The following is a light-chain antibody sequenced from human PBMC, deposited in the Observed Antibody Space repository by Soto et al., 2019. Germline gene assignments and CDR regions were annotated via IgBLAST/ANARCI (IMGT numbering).Light chain of an antibody. CDR1: QEIRND. Sequence: AIQMTQSPSTLSASVGDRVTITCRASQEIRNDLGWYQQKPGTAPKLLIYGASTLQSGVPSRFSGSGSGTDFTLTISGLQPGDFATYYCLQDYGYPRTFGQGTKVEVK. CDR2: GAS. CDR3: LQDYGYPRT. V-gene: IGKV1-6*01. J-gene: IGKJ1*01.